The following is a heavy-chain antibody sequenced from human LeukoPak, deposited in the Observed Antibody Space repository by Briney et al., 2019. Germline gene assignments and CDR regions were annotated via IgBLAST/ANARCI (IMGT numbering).Heavy chain of an antibody. CDR2: LYAGGST. J-gene: IGHJ4*02. D-gene: IGHD1-26*01. V-gene: IGHV3-53*01. Sequence: GGSLRLSCAVSGFTVSTNYMTWVRQAPGKGLEWVSVLYAGGSTYYADSVKGRFTISRDNSKNTLYLQMNSLRAEDTAVYYCARAPHSGSYYFDYWGQGTLVTVSS. CDR3: ARAPHSGSYYFDY. CDR1: GFTVSTNY.